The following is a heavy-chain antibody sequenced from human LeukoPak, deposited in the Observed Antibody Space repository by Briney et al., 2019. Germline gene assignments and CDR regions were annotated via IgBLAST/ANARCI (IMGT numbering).Heavy chain of an antibody. D-gene: IGHD6-13*01. CDR3: ARWSSIREWDY. J-gene: IGHJ4*02. Sequence: SETLSLTCTVSGYSISSGYYWGWIRQPPGKGLEWIGSIYHSGSTYYNPSLKSRVTISVDTSKNQFSLKLSSVTAADTAVYYCARWSSIREWDYWGQGTLVTVSS. CDR2: IYHSGST. CDR1: GYSISSGYY. V-gene: IGHV4-38-2*02.